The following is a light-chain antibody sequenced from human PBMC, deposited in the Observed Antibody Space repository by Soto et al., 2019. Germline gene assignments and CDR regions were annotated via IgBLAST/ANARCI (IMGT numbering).Light chain of an antibody. CDR2: AAS. CDR3: QQSFSFPAT. Sequence: DIQMTQSPSSLSASVGDRVTITRRASQSISDSLNWYQHKPGTAPKLLIYAASSLQSGVPSRFSGGGSGTDFTLTISSLQPEDFVTYFCQQSFSFPATFGGGTKVEIK. V-gene: IGKV1-39*01. CDR1: QSISDS. J-gene: IGKJ4*01.